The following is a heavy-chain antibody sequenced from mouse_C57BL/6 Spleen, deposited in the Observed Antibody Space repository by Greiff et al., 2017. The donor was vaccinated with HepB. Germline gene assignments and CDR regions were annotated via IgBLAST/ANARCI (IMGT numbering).Heavy chain of an antibody. V-gene: IGHV1-42*01. Sequence: VQLQQSGPELVKPGASVKISCKASGYSFTGYYMNWVKQSPEKSLEWIGEINPSTGGTTYNQKFKAKATLTVDKSSSTAYMQLKSLTSEDSAVYYCARSRGAQATFDYWGQGTTLTVSS. CDR3: ARSRGAQATFDY. J-gene: IGHJ2*01. D-gene: IGHD3-2*02. CDR2: INPSTGGT. CDR1: GYSFTGYY.